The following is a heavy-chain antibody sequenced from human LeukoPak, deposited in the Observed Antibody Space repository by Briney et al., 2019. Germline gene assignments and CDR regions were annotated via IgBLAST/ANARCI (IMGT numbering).Heavy chain of an antibody. CDR1: GYTLTELS. D-gene: IGHD6-13*01. Sequence: ASVKVSCKVSGYTLTELSMHWVRQAPGKGLEWMGGFDPEDGETIYAQKFQGRVTMTRDTSISTAYMELSRLRSDDTAVYYCARERDSSGWYGYYYYMDVWGKGTTVTVSS. V-gene: IGHV1-24*01. CDR2: FDPEDGET. J-gene: IGHJ6*03. CDR3: ARERDSSGWYGYYYYMDV.